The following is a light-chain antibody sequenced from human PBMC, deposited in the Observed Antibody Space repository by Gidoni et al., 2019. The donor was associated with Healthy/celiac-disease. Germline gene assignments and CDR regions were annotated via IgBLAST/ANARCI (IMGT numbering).Light chain of an antibody. CDR2: AAS. CDR3: QQSYSTTKT. J-gene: IGKJ1*01. CDR1: QSISSY. V-gene: IGKV1-39*01. Sequence: DIQMTQSPSSLSASVGDRFTITCRASQSISSYLNCYQQKPGKAPKLLIYAASSLQSGVPSRFSGSGSGRDFTLTISSLQPEDFATYYCQQSYSTTKTCGKGTKVEIK.